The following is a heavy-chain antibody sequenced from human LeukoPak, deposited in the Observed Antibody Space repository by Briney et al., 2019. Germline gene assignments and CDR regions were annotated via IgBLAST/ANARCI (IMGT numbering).Heavy chain of an antibody. CDR3: ARPSSGSSWAFHY. CDR1: DGSISSNSYY. Sequence: SETLSLTCTVSDGSISSNSYYWGWIRQPPGKGLEWIGSIYYSGSTYYNPSLKSRVTISVDTSKNQLSLKLSSVTAADTPVYYCARPSSGSSWAFHYWGLGPLVPVPS. D-gene: IGHD6-13*01. CDR2: IYYSGST. J-gene: IGHJ4*02. V-gene: IGHV4-39*01.